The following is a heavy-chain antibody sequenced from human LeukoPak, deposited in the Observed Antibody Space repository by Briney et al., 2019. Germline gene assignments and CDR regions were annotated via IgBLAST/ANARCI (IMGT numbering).Heavy chain of an antibody. Sequence: LSLTCTVSGYSISSGYYWGWIRQPPGQGLEWVSFISSLSGTREYADSVKGRFTISRDNAKNSLYLQMNSLRVEDTAVYYCARDQGGSYSYWGQGTLVTVSS. CDR3: ARDQGGSYSY. J-gene: IGHJ4*02. CDR1: GYSISSGYY. CDR2: ISSLSGTR. D-gene: IGHD1-26*01. V-gene: IGHV3-11*04.